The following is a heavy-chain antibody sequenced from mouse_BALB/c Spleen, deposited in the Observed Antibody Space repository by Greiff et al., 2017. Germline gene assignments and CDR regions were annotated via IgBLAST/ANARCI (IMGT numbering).Heavy chain of an antibody. CDR1: GFSLTSYG. CDR2: IWSGGST. V-gene: IGHV2-2*02. CDR3: ARRGVHYYGYWYFDV. Sequence: QVQLKESGPGLVQPSQSLSITCTVSGFSLTSYGVHWVRQSPGKGLEWLGVIWSGGSTDYNAAFISRLSISKDNSKSQVFFKMNSLQANDTAIYYCARRGVHYYGYWYFDVWGAGTTVTVSS. J-gene: IGHJ1*01. D-gene: IGHD1-2*01.